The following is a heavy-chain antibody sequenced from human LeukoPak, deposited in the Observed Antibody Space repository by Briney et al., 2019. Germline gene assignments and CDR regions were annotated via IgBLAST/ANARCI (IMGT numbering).Heavy chain of an antibody. CDR3: ARDYGDYDPRYYYGMDV. J-gene: IGHJ6*02. Sequence: GGSLRLSCAASGFTFSSYGMHWVRQAPGKGLEWVAVIWYDGSSKYYADSVKGRFTISRDNSKNTLYLQMNSLRAEDTAVYYCARDYGDYDPRYYYGMDVWGQGTTVTVSS. CDR1: GFTFSSYG. D-gene: IGHD4-17*01. V-gene: IGHV3-33*01. CDR2: IWYDGSSK.